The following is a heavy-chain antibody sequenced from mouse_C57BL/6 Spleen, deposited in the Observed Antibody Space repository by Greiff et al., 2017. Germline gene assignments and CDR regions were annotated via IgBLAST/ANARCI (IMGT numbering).Heavy chain of an antibody. CDR2: IHPNSGST. J-gene: IGHJ2*01. CDR3: ALYYGYDGRLDY. CDR1: GYTFTSYW. V-gene: IGHV1-64*01. Sequence: VQLQQPGAELVKPGASVKLSCKASGYTFTSYWMHWVKQRPGQGLEWIGMIHPNSGSTNYNEKFKSKATLTVDKSSSTAYMQLSSLTSEDSAVYYCALYYGYDGRLDYWGQGTTLTVSS. D-gene: IGHD2-2*01.